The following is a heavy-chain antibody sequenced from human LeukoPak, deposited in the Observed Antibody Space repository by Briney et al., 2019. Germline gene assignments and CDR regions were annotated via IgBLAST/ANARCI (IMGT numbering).Heavy chain of an antibody. Sequence: PGGSLRLSCAASGFTFSSYAMSWVRQAPGKGLEWVSAISGSGGSTYYADSVKGRFTISRDNPKNTLYLQMNSLRAEDTAVYYCAKGDSRPVVTFNYWGQGTLVTVSS. CDR2: ISGSGGST. CDR1: GFTFSSYA. J-gene: IGHJ4*02. V-gene: IGHV3-23*01. D-gene: IGHD4-23*01. CDR3: AKGDSRPVVTFNY.